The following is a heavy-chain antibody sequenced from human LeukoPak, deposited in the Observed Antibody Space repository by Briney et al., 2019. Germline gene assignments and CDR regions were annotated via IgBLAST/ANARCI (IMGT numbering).Heavy chain of an antibody. CDR1: GYTFTSYA. J-gene: IGHJ6*02. Sequence: SVKVSCKTSGYTFTSYAISWVRQAPGQGLEWMGRIIPILGIANYAQKFQDRVTITADKSTSTAYMELSSLRSEDTAVHYCARDPAEMATGYYGMDVWGQGTTVTVSS. D-gene: IGHD5-24*01. CDR2: IIPILGIA. CDR3: ARDPAEMATGYYGMDV. V-gene: IGHV1-69*04.